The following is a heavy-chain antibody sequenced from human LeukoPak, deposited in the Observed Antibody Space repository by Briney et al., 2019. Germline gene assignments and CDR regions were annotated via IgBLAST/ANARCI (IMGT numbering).Heavy chain of an antibody. CDR1: GGSISSYY. CDR2: IYYSGST. CDR3: AGAIGSFDAFDI. V-gene: IGHV4-59*01. J-gene: IGHJ3*02. D-gene: IGHD5/OR15-5a*01. Sequence: SETLSLTCTVSGGSISSYYWSWIRQPPGKGLEWIGYIYYSGSTNYNPSLKSRVTISVDTSKNQFSLKLSSVTAADTAVYYCAGAIGSFDAFDIWGQGTMVTVSS.